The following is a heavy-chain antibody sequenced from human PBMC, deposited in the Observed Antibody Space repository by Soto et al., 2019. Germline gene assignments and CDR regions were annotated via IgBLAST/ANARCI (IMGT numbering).Heavy chain of an antibody. CDR1: GGSISSGGYY. CDR3: ERRVTAGRWYFAL. J-gene: IGHJ2*01. Sequence: QVQLQESGPGLVKPSQTLSLTCTVSGGSISSGGYYWSWIRQHPGKGLEWIGYIYYSGSPYYNPSLTSRVTISVDTSKTQFSLTLSSVTAADTAVYYCERRVTAGRWYFALWGRGTLFTVAS. CDR2: IYYSGSP. D-gene: IGHD2-21*02. V-gene: IGHV4-31*03.